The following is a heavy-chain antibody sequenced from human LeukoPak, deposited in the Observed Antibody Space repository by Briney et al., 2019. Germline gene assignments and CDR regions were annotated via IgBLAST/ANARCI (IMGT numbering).Heavy chain of an antibody. J-gene: IGHJ4*02. CDR3: ARDRGTFDY. D-gene: IGHD3-10*01. Sequence: SETLSLTCTVSGGSINSYYWSWIRQPPGKGLEWIGYISYSGSTSYNPSLKSRVTISVDTSKNQFSLKLSSVTAADTAVYYCARDRGTFDYWGQGTLVTVSS. CDR1: GGSINSYY. CDR2: ISYSGST. V-gene: IGHV4-59*01.